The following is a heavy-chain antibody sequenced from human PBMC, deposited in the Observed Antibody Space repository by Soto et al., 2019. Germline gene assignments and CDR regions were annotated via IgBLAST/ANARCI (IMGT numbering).Heavy chain of an antibody. CDR3: AREEAPATWICFDS. V-gene: IGHV3-30-3*01. D-gene: IGHD5-12*01. J-gene: IGHJ5*01. CDR1: GFTFSSYA. Sequence: QVQLVESGGGVVQPGRSLRLPCAASGFTFSSYAMHWVRQAPGKGLEWVAVISYDGSNKYYADSVKGRFTITRDNSKNRLQLLMNSLRAEDAAVYYCAREEAPATWICFDSWGQGTLVTVSS. CDR2: ISYDGSNK.